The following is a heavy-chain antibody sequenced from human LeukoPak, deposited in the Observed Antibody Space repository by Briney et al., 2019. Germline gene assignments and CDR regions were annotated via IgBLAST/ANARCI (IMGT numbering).Heavy chain of an antibody. V-gene: IGHV3-7*01. CDR1: GFTFSNYW. CDR3: ASPLVGTTDY. J-gene: IGHJ4*02. Sequence: GGSLRLSCAASGFTFSNYWMTWVRQAPGKGLEWVANIKQDGSEKYYVDSVKGRVTSSRDNAKNSLYLQIHSLRAEDTAVYFCASPLVGTTDYWGQGTLVTVS. CDR2: IKQDGSEK. D-gene: IGHD1-26*01.